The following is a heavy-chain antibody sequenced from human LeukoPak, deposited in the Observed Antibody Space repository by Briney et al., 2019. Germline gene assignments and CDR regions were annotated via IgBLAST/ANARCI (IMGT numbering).Heavy chain of an antibody. Sequence: SETLSLTCTVSGGSISSYFWSWIRQPPGKGLEWIGYIYYSGGTNYNPSLKSRVIISVDTSKNQFSLILSSVTAADTAVYYCVRQERYYGSGSYTYFQHWGQGTLVTVSS. CDR1: GGSISSYF. CDR3: VRQERYYGSGSYTYFQH. J-gene: IGHJ1*01. V-gene: IGHV4-59*08. CDR2: IYYSGGT. D-gene: IGHD3-10*01.